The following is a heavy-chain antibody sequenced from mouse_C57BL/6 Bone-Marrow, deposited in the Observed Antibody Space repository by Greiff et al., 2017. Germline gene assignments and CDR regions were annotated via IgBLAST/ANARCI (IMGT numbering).Heavy chain of an antibody. D-gene: IGHD2-1*01. CDR2: IYPSDSET. J-gene: IGHJ3*01. CDR1: GYTFTSYW. CDR3: ARGGKKLPWFAY. V-gene: IGHV1-61*01. Sequence: QVQLQQPGAELVRPGSSVKLSCKASGYTFTSYWMDWVKQRPGQGLEWIGNIYPSDSETHYNQKFKDKATLTVDKSSSTAYMQRSSLTSEDSAVYYCARGGKKLPWFAYWGQGTLVTVSA.